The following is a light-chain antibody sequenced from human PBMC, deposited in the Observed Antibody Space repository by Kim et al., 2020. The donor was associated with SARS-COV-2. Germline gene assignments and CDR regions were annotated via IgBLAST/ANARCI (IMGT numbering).Light chain of an antibody. CDR1: QSVSIN. V-gene: IGKV3-15*01. CDR2: GAS. Sequence: EIVMTQSPATLSVSPGERATLSCRASQSVSINLAWYQQKPGQAPRLLIYGASTRATGIPARFSGSGSGTEFTLTISSLQSEDFAVYYCQQCYNWPPWTFGQGTKVDIK. J-gene: IGKJ1*01. CDR3: QQCYNWPPWT.